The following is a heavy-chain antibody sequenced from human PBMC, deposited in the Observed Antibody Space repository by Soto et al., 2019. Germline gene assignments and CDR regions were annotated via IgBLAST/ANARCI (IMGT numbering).Heavy chain of an antibody. CDR1: GFTFTSSG. J-gene: IGHJ3*02. CDR2: IVVASGNT. Sequence: QIQLVQSGPEVKKPGTSVKVSCKTSGFTFTSSGVQWVRQARGQRLEWIGWIVVASGNTNYAQKFQERVTITRDMSTSTAYMELSSLRSEDTAVYYCAASKGDAADGFDIWGQGTMVTVSS. D-gene: IGHD3-10*01. V-gene: IGHV1-58*01. CDR3: AASKGDAADGFDI.